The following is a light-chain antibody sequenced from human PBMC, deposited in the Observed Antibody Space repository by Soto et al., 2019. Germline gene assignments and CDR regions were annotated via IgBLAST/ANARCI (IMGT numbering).Light chain of an antibody. Sequence: EIVLTQSPVTLSLSPGERATLSCRASQSVSSSYLAWYQQKPGQAPRLLIYGASSRATGIPDRFSSSGSGTDFTLTISRLEPEDFAVYYCQQYGNAPWTFGQGTKVDIK. J-gene: IGKJ1*01. CDR1: QSVSSSY. V-gene: IGKV3-20*01. CDR2: GAS. CDR3: QQYGNAPWT.